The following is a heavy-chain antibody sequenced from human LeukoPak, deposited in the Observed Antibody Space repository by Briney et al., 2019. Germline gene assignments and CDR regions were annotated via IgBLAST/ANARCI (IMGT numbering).Heavy chain of an antibody. CDR1: GYTFTSYD. Sequence: ASVKVSCKASGYTFTSYDINWVRQGTGQGLERMGWMNPNSGNTGYAQKFQGRVTMTRNTSISTAYMELSSLKSEDTAVYYCARGYSVTTELRNDYWGQGTLVTVSS. V-gene: IGHV1-8*01. CDR2: MNPNSGNT. CDR3: ARGYSVTTELRNDY. J-gene: IGHJ4*02. D-gene: IGHD4-17*01.